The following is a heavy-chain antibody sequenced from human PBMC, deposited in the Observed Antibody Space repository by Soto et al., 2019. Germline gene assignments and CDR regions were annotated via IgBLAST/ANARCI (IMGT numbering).Heavy chain of an antibody. CDR1: GVTLSSYT. Sequence: SVKVSCKASGVTLSSYTISWLRQAPGQGLELLGGIIPVFGTATYAPKFHDRVTITADDSTNTAYMELSSLRSEDTAVYFCARGPRYGRGGMGVCDTGPTVTVST. CDR3: ARGPRYGRGGMGV. D-gene: IGHD4-17*01. CDR2: IIPVFGTA. J-gene: IGHJ6*04. V-gene: IGHV1-69*13.